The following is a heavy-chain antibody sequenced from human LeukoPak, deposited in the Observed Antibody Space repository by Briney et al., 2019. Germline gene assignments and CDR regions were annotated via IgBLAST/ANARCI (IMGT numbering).Heavy chain of an antibody. CDR2: ISSSSYI. J-gene: IGHJ1*01. CDR1: GFTFSSYS. V-gene: IGHV3-21*01. Sequence: PGGSLRLSCAASGFTFSSYSMNWVRQAPGKGLEWVSSISSSSYIYYADSVKGRFTISRDNAKNSLYLQMNSLRAEDTAVYYCAKDGRVGATTSEYFQHWGQGTLVTVSS. D-gene: IGHD1-26*01. CDR3: AKDGRVGATTSEYFQH.